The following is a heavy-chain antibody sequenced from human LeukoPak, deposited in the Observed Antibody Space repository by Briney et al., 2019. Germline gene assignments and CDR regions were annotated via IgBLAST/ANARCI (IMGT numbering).Heavy chain of an antibody. Sequence: SETLSLTCTVSGGSISSGSYYWSWIRQPAGKGLEWIGRIYTSGSTNYNPSLKSRVTISVDTSKNQFSLKLSSVTAADTAVYYCARIDNSSSWLPLYYFDYWGQGTLVTVSS. CDR2: IYTSGST. V-gene: IGHV4-61*02. J-gene: IGHJ4*02. D-gene: IGHD6-13*01. CDR1: GGSISSGSYY. CDR3: ARIDNSSSWLPLYYFDY.